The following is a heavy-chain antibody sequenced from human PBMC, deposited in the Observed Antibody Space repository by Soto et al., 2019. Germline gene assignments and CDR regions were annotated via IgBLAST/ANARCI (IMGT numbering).Heavy chain of an antibody. Sequence: ASVKVSCKASGYTFTSYGISWVRQAPGQGLEWMGWISAYNGNTNYAQKLQGRVTMTTDTSTSTADMELRSLRSDDTAVYYCARDAYGLTYYYYYGMDVWGQGTTVTVSS. CDR1: GYTFTSYG. V-gene: IGHV1-18*04. D-gene: IGHD4-17*01. J-gene: IGHJ6*02. CDR3: ARDAYGLTYYYYYGMDV. CDR2: ISAYNGNT.